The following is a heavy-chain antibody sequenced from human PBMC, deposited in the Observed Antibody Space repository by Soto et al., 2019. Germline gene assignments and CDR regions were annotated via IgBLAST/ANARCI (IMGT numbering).Heavy chain of an antibody. CDR3: ARDPWAADY. CDR2: IYSFFST. D-gene: IGHD3-16*01. CDR1: GFTVSTKY. J-gene: IGHJ4*02. V-gene: IGHV3-66*01. Sequence: PGGSLRLSCAASGFTVSTKYMIWVRQAPVNGLEFVSVIYSFFSTFYSDSLRGRFTIPIYNSKNTLNLQMNSLRAEDTAVYYCARDPWAADYWGQGTMVTVSS.